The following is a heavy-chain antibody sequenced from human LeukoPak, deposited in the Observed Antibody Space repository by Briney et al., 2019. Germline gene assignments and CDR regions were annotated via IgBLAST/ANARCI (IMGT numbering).Heavy chain of an antibody. CDR2: IWYDGSNK. V-gene: IGHV3-33*08. CDR1: GFTFSNYG. J-gene: IGHJ3*02. CDR3: ASPLFPGIDAFDI. D-gene: IGHD3-10*02. Sequence: GGSLRLSCAASGFTFSNYGMHWVRQAPGKGLEWVAVIWYDGSNKYYADSVKGRFTISRDNSKDALYMEMNSLRAEDTAVYYCASPLFPGIDAFDIWGQGTMVTVSS.